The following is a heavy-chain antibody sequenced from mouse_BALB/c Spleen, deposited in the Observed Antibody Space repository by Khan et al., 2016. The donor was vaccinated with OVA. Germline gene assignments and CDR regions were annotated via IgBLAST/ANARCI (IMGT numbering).Heavy chain of an antibody. CDR1: GYSITSNYA. V-gene: IGHV3-2*02. J-gene: IGHJ4*01. Sequence: EVQLQESGPGLVKPSQSLSLTCTVTGYSITSNYAWNWIRQFPGNKLEWMGYISYSGSTNYNPSLKSRISITRDTSKNQFFLPLNSVTTEDTATYYCAIGNYYGYAMDYWGQGTSITVSS. CDR3: AIGNYYGYAMDY. D-gene: IGHD1-1*01. CDR2: ISYSGST.